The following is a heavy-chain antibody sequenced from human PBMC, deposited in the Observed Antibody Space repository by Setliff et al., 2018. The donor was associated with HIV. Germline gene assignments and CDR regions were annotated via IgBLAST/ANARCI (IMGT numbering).Heavy chain of an antibody. CDR1: GYTFTSYA. D-gene: IGHD3-3*01. CDR2: INPSGGST. Sequence: ASVKVSCKASGYTFTSYAMHWVPQAPGQRLEWMGIINPSGGSTSYPQKLQGRVTMTTDTSTSTVYMELSSLRSEDTAVYYCARDQGDNFWSGYCLDYWGQGTLVTVSS. CDR3: ARDQGDNFWSGYCLDY. V-gene: IGHV1-46*01. J-gene: IGHJ4*02.